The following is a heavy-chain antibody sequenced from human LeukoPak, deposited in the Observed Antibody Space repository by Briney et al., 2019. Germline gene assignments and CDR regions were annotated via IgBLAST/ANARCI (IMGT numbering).Heavy chain of an antibody. CDR1: GYSFTSYW. CDR3: ARTLPSIAVAGQLDY. J-gene: IGHJ4*02. CDR2: IYPGDSDT. V-gene: IGHV5-51*01. Sequence: GESLKISCKGSGYSFTSYWIGWARQMPGKGLEWMGIIYPGDSDTRYSPSFQGQVTTSADKSISTAYLQWSSLKASDTAMYYCARTLPSIAVAGQLDYWGQGTLVTVSS. D-gene: IGHD6-19*01.